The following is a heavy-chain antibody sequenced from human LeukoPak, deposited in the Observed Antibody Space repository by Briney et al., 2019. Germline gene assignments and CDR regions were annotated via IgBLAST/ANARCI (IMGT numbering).Heavy chain of an antibody. V-gene: IGHV3-48*01. CDR1: GFTFSSYS. CDR2: ITSSSRTI. J-gene: IGHJ4*02. D-gene: IGHD4-17*01. Sequence: RGSLRLSCAASGFTFSSYSMNWVRQAPGKGLEWLSFITSSSRTIYYTDSVRGRFTVSRDNGKNSLYLQMNSLRAEDSAVYYCARDVGVYGDYAIQGYWGQGTLVTVSS. CDR3: ARDVGVYGDYAIQGY.